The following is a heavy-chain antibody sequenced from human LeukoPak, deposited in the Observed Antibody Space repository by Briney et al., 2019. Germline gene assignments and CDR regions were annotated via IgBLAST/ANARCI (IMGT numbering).Heavy chain of an antibody. Sequence: HPGRSLRLSCAASGFTFDDYAMHWVRQAPGKGLEWVSGISWNSGSIGYADSVKGRFTISRDNAKNSLYLQMNSLRAEDTAVYYCARSIDYWGQGTLVTVSS. J-gene: IGHJ4*02. CDR2: ISWNSGSI. CDR3: ARSIDY. V-gene: IGHV3-9*01. D-gene: IGHD3-9*01. CDR1: GFTFDDYA.